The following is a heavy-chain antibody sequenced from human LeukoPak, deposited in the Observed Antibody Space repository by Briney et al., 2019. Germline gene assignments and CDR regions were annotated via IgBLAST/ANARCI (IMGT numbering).Heavy chain of an antibody. CDR2: ISYDGSNK. CDR3: ARVFTVTTSDY. V-gene: IGHV3-30-3*01. Sequence: GRSLRLSCAASGFTFSSYAMHWVRQAPGKGLEWVAVISYDGSNKCYADSVKGRFTISRDNSKNTLYLQMNSLRAEDTAVYYCARVFTVTTSDYWGQGTLVTVSS. J-gene: IGHJ4*02. D-gene: IGHD4-17*01. CDR1: GFTFSSYA.